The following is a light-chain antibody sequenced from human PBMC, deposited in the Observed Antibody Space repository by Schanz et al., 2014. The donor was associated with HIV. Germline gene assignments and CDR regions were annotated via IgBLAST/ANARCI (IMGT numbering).Light chain of an antibody. Sequence: ETVMTQSPATLSVSPGESATLSCRASQSVSSNLAWYQQKPGQAPRLLMYRASTRATDFSVRFSGSGSGTDFTLTISSLQSEDFAVYYCQQYNTWPRTFGQGTKVELK. CDR2: RAS. V-gene: IGKV3-15*01. CDR1: QSVSSN. CDR3: QQYNTWPRT. J-gene: IGKJ1*01.